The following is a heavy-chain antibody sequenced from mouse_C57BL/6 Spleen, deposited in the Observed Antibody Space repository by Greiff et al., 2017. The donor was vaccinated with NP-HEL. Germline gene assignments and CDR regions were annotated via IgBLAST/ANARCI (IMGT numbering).Heavy chain of an antibody. CDR2: INPSSGYT. V-gene: IGHV1-4*01. D-gene: IGHD2-3*01. CDR1: GYTFTSYT. CDR3: ARSDGYYVYY. Sequence: VQLKQSGAELARPGASVKMSCKASGYTFTSYTMHWVKQRPGQGLEWIGYINPSSGYTKYNQKFKDKATLTADKSSSTAYMQLSSLTSEDSAVYYCARSDGYYVYYWGQGTTLTVSS. J-gene: IGHJ2*01.